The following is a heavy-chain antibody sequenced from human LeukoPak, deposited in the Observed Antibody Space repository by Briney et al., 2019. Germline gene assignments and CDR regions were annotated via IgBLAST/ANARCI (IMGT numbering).Heavy chain of an antibody. J-gene: IGHJ5*02. V-gene: IGHV4-59*01. D-gene: IGHD5-18*01. CDR1: GGSISSYY. Sequence: SETLSLTCTVSGGSISSYYWSWIRQPPGKGPEWIGLIYDSGSTYYNPSLQSRVTISVDTSKNQLSLKLTYVTAADTAVYYCAGAGGYSYSFDPWGQGTLVTVSS. CDR3: AGAGGYSYSFDP. CDR2: IYDSGST.